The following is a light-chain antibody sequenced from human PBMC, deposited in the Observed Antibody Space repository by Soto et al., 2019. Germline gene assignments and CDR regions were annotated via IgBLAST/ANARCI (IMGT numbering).Light chain of an antibody. CDR1: SSDVGDYNS. Sequence: QSALTQPRSVSGSPGQSVTVSCIGTSSDVGDYNSFSWYQQHPGKAPKLMIYDVSKRPSGVPDRFSGSKSGNTASLTISGLQAEDEADYYCCSYVGGYSYVFGIGTKVIVL. CDR2: DVS. CDR3: CSYVGGYSYV. V-gene: IGLV2-11*01. J-gene: IGLJ1*01.